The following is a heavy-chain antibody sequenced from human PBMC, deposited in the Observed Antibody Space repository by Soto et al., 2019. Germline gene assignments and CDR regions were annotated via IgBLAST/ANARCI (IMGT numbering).Heavy chain of an antibody. V-gene: IGHV1-18*03. Sequence: ASVKVSGKASDYTFTKYGISWVRQAPGQGLEWMGWISAYNGNTNYAQKVQDRVTMTTDTSTSTAYMELRSLRSDDLAVYYCARDLDCVTGTTGGMDVWGQGTTVTVSS. CDR1: DYTFTKYG. CDR2: ISAYNGNT. D-gene: IGHD1-7*01. CDR3: ARDLDCVTGTTGGMDV. J-gene: IGHJ6*02.